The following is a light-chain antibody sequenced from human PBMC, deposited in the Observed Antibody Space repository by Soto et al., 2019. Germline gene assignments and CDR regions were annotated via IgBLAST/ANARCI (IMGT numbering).Light chain of an antibody. CDR2: RDG. CDR3: AVWDQSLTGWV. J-gene: IGLJ3*02. V-gene: IGLV1-47*01. Sequence: QSVLTQPPSASSTPGQSLTISCSGSSSNIGSHFVYWYQHLPGTAPKLLIFRDGQRPSGVPARFFGSKSGTSASLAITGLRSEDEADYYCAVWDQSLTGWVFGGGTQLTVL. CDR1: SSNIGSHF.